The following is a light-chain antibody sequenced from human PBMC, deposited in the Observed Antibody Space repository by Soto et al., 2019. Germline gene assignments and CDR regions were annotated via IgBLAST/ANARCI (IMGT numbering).Light chain of an antibody. Sequence: EVVLTQSPGTLSLSPGERATVSCRASQSVSNNYVAWYQQKPGQAPRLLIFGSSDRATGIPDRFSGSGSGTDFTLTISRLELEDFAVYFCQQYGSSPPHTFGQGTNLEIK. CDR2: GSS. CDR3: QQYGSSPPHT. J-gene: IGKJ2*01. CDR1: QSVSNNY. V-gene: IGKV3-20*01.